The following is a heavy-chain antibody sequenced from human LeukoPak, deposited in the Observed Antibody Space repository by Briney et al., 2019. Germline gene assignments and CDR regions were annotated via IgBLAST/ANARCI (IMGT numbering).Heavy chain of an antibody. D-gene: IGHD2-21*01. CDR1: GFTFSSYA. Sequence: GGSLRLSCAASGFTFSSYAMSWVRQAPGKGLEWVSAISGSGGSTYYADFVKGRFTISRDNSENTLYLQMNSLRAEDTAVYYCAKRGEGTAYYFDYWGQGTLVTVSS. J-gene: IGHJ4*02. CDR3: AKRGEGTAYYFDY. CDR2: ISGSGGST. V-gene: IGHV3-23*01.